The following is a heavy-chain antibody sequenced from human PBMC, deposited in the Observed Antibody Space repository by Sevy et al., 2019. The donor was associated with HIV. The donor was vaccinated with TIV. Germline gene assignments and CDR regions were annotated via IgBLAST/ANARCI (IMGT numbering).Heavy chain of an antibody. CDR3: ARGRKKTEEWLEELDYYYGLDV. V-gene: IGHV3-30*02. J-gene: IGHJ6*02. Sequence: GGSLRLSCAASGFSLTTSDMHWVRQAPGKGLEWVAYVRNDGSNKYYADSVRDRFTISRDSPKNTLYLQMNSLRDEDTAMYYCARGRKKTEEWLEELDYYYGLDVWGQGTTVTVSS. D-gene: IGHD2-8*01. CDR1: GFSLTTSD. CDR2: VRNDGSNK.